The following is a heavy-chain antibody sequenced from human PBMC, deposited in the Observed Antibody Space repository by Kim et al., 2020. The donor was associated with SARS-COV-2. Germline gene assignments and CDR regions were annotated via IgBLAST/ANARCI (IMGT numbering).Heavy chain of an antibody. V-gene: IGHV3-49*04. J-gene: IGHJ6*01. CDR1: GFTFSDFP. Sequence: GGSLRLSCAGSGFTFSDFPMAWVRQAPGKGLEWVGVIRSTVYSRTTAYAASGRCTFTIYRDDSKIIAQLHRNRLKTEATDVYYCVRVDCSSITCYGYY. D-gene: IGHD2-2*01. CDR2: IRSTVYSRTT. CDR3: VRVDCSSITCYGYY.